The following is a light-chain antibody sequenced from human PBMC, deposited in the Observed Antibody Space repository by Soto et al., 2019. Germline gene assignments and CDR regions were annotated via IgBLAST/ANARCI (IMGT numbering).Light chain of an antibody. CDR1: SSNIGNNA. CDR3: AAWDDSLNGYV. V-gene: IGLV1-36*01. J-gene: IGLJ1*01. Sequence: QSVLTQPPSVSEAPRQRVTISCSGSSSNIGNNAVNWYQQLPGKAPKLLIYYDDLLPSGVSDRFSGSKSCTSASLAIRGLQSEDEADYYCAAWDDSLNGYVFGTGTKVTVL. CDR2: YDD.